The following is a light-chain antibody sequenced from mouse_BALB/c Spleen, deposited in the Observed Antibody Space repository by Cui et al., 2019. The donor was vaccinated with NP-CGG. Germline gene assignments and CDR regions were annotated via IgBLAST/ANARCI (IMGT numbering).Light chain of an antibody. CDR3: ALWYSNHWV. Sequence: TKNSDLTTSPGGTVTLTCRSSTGAVTTSNYANWVQEKPDHLFTGLIGGTNNRAPGVPARLSGSLIGDKAALTITGAQTEDEAMYFCALWYSNHWVFGGGTKLTVL. CDR2: GTN. J-gene: IGLJ1*01. V-gene: IGLV1*01. CDR1: TGAVTTSNY.